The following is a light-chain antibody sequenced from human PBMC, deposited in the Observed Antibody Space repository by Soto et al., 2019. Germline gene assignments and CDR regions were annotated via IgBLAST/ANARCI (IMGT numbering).Light chain of an antibody. CDR3: QQYAGSPWT. Sequence: EIVLTQSPGTLSLSPGERATLSCRASQSVSSSYLVWYQQKPGQAPRLLIYDTSSRATGSPDRFSGSGSGTDFTLTISRLEPEDFAVYYCQQYAGSPWTFGQGTKVEIK. CDR1: QSVSSSY. CDR2: DTS. V-gene: IGKV3-20*01. J-gene: IGKJ1*01.